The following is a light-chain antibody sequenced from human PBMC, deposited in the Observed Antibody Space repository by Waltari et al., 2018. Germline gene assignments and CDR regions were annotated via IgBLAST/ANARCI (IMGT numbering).Light chain of an antibody. CDR1: SSDVGGSNY. V-gene: IGLV2-14*01. CDR3: SSYTSSSTLV. Sequence: QSALTQPASVSGSPGQSLTISCTGTSSDVGGSNYVPWYQQHPGKAPKLMIYEVSNRPSGVSNRFSGSKSGNTASLTISGLQAEDEADYYCSSYTSSSTLVFGGGTKLTVL. J-gene: IGLJ3*02. CDR2: EVS.